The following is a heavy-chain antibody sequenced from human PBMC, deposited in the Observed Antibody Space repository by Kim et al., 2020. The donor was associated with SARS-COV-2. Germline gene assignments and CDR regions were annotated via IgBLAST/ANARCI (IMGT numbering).Heavy chain of an antibody. D-gene: IGHD2-15*01. CDR3: ARGGYCSGGSCYSFCDY. Sequence: VKGRFTISRASAKNSLYLQMNSLGAEDTAVYYCARGGYCSGGSCYSFCDYWGQGTLVTVSS. J-gene: IGHJ4*02. V-gene: IGHV3-11*06.